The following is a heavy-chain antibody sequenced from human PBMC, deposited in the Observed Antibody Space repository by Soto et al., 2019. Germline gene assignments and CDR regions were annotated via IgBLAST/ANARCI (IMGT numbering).Heavy chain of an antibody. V-gene: IGHV4-4*02. D-gene: IGHD1-26*01. CDR3: AKMVGATLVDY. J-gene: IGHJ4*02. Sequence: QVQLQESGPGLVKPSGTLSLTCTVSGASISSTSSGDWWSWVRQPPGKGLEWIGEIHHSGSTNYNPSLKSRVTMSVVKSKNQFSLRLSSVTAADTAVYYCAKMVGATLVDYWGQGTLVTVSS. CDR2: IHHSGST. CDR1: GASISSTSSGDW.